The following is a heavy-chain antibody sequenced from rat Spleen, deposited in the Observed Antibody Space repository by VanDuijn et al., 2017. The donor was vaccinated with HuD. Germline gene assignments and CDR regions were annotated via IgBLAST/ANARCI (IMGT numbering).Heavy chain of an antibody. CDR1: GITFNNFW. D-gene: IGHD1-1*01. V-gene: IGHV5-31*01. J-gene: IGHJ3*01. CDR3: TTVLQGHGFAY. Sequence: EVQLVESGGGLVQPGRSLKLSCVASGITFNNFWMSWIRQAPGKGLEWVASISNTGGRIYYPDSVKGRFTISRHNTKNTLYLQMNSLRSEDTATYYCTTVLQGHGFAYWGQGTLVTVSS. CDR2: ISNTGGRI.